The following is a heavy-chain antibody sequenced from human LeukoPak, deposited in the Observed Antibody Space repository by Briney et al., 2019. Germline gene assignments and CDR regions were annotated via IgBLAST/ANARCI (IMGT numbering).Heavy chain of an antibody. D-gene: IGHD2-8*02. CDR1: GFTFSTFA. CDR2: IFPRGGEI. J-gene: IGHJ4*02. V-gene: IGHV3-23*01. CDR3: ATYRQVLLPFES. Sequence: GGSLRLSCAASGFTFSTFAMIWVRQPPGKGLEWVSSIFPRGGEIHYADSVRGRFTISRDNSTSTLSLQMNSLRAEATAIYYCATYRQVLLPFESWGQGTLVTVSS.